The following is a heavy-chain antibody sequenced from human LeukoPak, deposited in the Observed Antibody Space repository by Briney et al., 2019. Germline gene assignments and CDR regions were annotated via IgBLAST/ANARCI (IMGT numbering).Heavy chain of an antibody. J-gene: IGHJ6*03. CDR2: MSASGSVK. CDR1: GFTLSGYD. Sequence: GSLRLSCAAYGFTLSGYDMNWIRQAPGKGLEWLSYMSASGSVKYYADSVKGRFTISRDDAKNSLYLQMNSLRVEDTAVYYCARDEGLLWFGELYYMDVWGKGTTVTVSS. D-gene: IGHD3-10*01. CDR3: ARDEGLLWFGELYYMDV. V-gene: IGHV3-48*03.